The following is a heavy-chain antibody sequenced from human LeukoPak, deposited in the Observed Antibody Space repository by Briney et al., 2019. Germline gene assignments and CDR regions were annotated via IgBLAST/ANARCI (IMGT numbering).Heavy chain of an antibody. V-gene: IGHV1-2*02. J-gene: IGHJ4*02. Sequence: GASVTVSCKASGYTFTDLTEYYIHWVRQAPGQGLEWMGWINPNNGGTKYAQKFQGRVTMTRDMSMNTAYMELSSLSSGDRAVDYCARRRGGSSEGYEFWGQGPLVTVSS. D-gene: IGHD1-26*01. CDR3: ARRRGGSSEGYEF. CDR1: GYTFTDLTEYY. CDR2: INPNNGGT.